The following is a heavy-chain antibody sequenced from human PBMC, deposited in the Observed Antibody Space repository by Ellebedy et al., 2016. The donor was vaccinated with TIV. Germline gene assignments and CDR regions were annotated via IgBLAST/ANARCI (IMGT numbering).Heavy chain of an antibody. CDR1: GGSISSYY. D-gene: IGHD2-21*02. CDR3: ARDRIVVVTAGDFYGMDV. V-gene: IGHV4-4*07. CDR2: IYTSGST. J-gene: IGHJ6*02. Sequence: SETLSLTCTVSGGSISSYYWSWIRQPAGKGLEWIGRIYTSGSTNYNPSLKSRVTMSVDTSKNQFSLKLSSVTAADTAVYYCARDRIVVVTAGDFYGMDVWGQGTTVTVSS.